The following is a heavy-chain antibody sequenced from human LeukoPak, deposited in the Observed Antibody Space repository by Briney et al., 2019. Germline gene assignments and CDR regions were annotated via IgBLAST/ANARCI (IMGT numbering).Heavy chain of an antibody. V-gene: IGHV4-39*07. CDR3: ARGISTYDFYYYMDV. CDR1: GGSISSSSYY. J-gene: IGHJ6*03. CDR2: IYYSGST. Sequence: PSETLSLTCTVSGGSISSSSYYWGWIRQPPGKGLEWIGSIYYSGSTYYNPSLKSRVTISVDTSKNQFSLKLSSVTAADTAVYYCARGISTYDFYYYMDVWGKGTTVTVSS. D-gene: IGHD3-3*01.